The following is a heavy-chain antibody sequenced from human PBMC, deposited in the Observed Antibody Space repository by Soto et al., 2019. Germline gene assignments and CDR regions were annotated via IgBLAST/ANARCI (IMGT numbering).Heavy chain of an antibody. CDR2: IYYSGST. Sequence: QVQLQESGRGLVKPSQTLSLTCTVSGGSIRSGSYYWSWIRQHPGKGLEWIGYIYYSGSTYYNPSLKSRVIISVDTSKSQFSLELSSVTAADTAVYYCAREHGDNWFDPWGQGTLVTVSS. J-gene: IGHJ5*02. CDR1: GGSIRSGSYY. CDR3: AREHGDNWFDP. V-gene: IGHV4-31*03.